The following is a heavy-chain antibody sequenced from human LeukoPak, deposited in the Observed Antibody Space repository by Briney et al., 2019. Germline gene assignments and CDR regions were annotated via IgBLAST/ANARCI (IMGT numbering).Heavy chain of an antibody. J-gene: IGHJ4*02. D-gene: IGHD3-22*01. V-gene: IGHV4-59*01. CDR3: ASEQYYYDSSGYYYDY. Sequence: PSETLSLTCTVSGDSITNYYWSWIRQPPGKGLECIAYISYSGGTKYNPSLRSRVTISQDTSKNQFSLELSSVTAADTAIYYCASEQYYYDSSGYYYDYWGQGTLVTVSS. CDR2: ISYSGGT. CDR1: GDSITNYY.